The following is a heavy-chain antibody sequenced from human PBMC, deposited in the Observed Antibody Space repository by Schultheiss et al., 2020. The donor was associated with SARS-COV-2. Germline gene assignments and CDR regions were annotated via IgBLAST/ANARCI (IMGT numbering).Heavy chain of an antibody. V-gene: IGHV1-18*01. J-gene: IGHJ4*02. Sequence: ASVKVSCKASGYTFTSYGISWVRQAPGQGLEWMGWINPNSGGTNYAQKLQGRVTMTTDTSTSTAYMELRSLRSDDTAVYYCAKDPLLGYYYDSSGYYYSDYWGQGTLVTVSS. D-gene: IGHD3-22*01. CDR1: GYTFTSYG. CDR3: AKDPLLGYYYDSSGYYYSDY. CDR2: INPNSGGT.